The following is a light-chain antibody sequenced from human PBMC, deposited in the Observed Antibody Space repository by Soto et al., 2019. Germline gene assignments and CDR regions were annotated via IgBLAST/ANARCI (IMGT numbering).Light chain of an antibody. CDR2: DAS. CDR1: QSLGSL. CDR3: QQRVSWPLT. Sequence: EIVLTQSPATLSLSPGERATLSCRASQSLGSLLAWYQQKPGQAPRLLISDASNRATGIPARFSGSGSGTDFTLTISSLEPEDFGVYYCQQRVSWPLTFGGGTKVDIK. V-gene: IGKV3-11*01. J-gene: IGKJ4*01.